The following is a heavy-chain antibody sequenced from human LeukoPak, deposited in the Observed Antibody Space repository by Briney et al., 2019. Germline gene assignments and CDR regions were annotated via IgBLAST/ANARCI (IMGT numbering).Heavy chain of an antibody. V-gene: IGHV5-51*01. Sequence: GESLKISCKGSGYRFSSYWIGWVRQMPGRGLEWMGIIYPGDSETRYSPSFQGQVTISADQSISTAYLQWSSLKASDTAMHYRVRALGYCSRGSCYYYDYWGQGTLVTVSS. CDR3: VRALGYCSRGSCYYYDY. D-gene: IGHD2-15*01. CDR2: IYPGDSET. CDR1: GYRFSSYW. J-gene: IGHJ4*02.